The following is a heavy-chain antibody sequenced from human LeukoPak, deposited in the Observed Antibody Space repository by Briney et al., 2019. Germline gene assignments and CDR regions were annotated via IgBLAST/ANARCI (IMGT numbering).Heavy chain of an antibody. Sequence: PSETLSLTCTVSGGSISNYYWSWIRQPPGKGLEWIGYIHYSGSTNYNPSLKSRVTISVDTSKNQFSLKLSSVTAADTAVYYCARTTEGYCRGRSCYSYYYYMDVWGKGTTVTVSS. CDR2: IHYSGST. D-gene: IGHD2-15*01. V-gene: IGHV4-59*01. J-gene: IGHJ6*03. CDR1: GGSISNYY. CDR3: ARTTEGYCRGRSCYSYYYYMDV.